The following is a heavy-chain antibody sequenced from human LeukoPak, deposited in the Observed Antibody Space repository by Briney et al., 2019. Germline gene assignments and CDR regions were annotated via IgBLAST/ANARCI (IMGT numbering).Heavy chain of an antibody. D-gene: IGHD2-2*03. J-gene: IGHJ4*02. CDR1: GGSINNHY. Sequence: SETLSLTCTVPGGSINNHYWSWIRQPPGKGLEWIGYIHSTGSTHYNPSLKSRVTISVDRSENQFSLKVTSVTAADTAVYYCASLGFCTGTRCLEDSWGQGTLVTVAS. V-gene: IGHV4-59*11. CDR3: ASLGFCTGTRCLEDS. CDR2: IHSTGST.